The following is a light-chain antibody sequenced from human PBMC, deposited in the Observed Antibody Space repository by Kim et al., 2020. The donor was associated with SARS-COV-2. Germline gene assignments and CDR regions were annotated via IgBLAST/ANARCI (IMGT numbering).Light chain of an antibody. CDR3: QQYYTYPRT. Sequence: AIRMTQSPPSLSASTGDRVTITCRASQGVSTYLAWYQQQPGKAPKLLIYGASSLQPGVPSRFSGSGSGTDFTLTITYLQSDDFATYYCQQYYTYPRTFGQGTKVEI. CDR1: QGVSTY. CDR2: GAS. J-gene: IGKJ1*01. V-gene: IGKV1-8*01.